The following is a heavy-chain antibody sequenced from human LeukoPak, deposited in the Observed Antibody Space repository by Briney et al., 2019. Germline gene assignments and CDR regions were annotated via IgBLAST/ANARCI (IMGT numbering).Heavy chain of an antibody. Sequence: SETLSLTCAVYGGSFSGYYWSWIRQPPGKGLEWIGEINHSGSTNYNPSLKSRVTISVDTSKNQFSLKLSSVTAADTAVYYCARDPGGDCYSNCSGYWGQGTLVTVSS. CDR3: ARDPGGDCYSNCSGY. CDR2: INHSGST. CDR1: GGSFSGYY. D-gene: IGHD2-21*02. J-gene: IGHJ4*02. V-gene: IGHV4-34*01.